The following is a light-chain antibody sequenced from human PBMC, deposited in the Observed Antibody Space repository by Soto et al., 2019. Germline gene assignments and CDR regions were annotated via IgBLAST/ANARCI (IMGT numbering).Light chain of an antibody. V-gene: IGKV3-20*01. J-gene: IGKJ2*01. CDR1: QSVSSSY. CDR2: GSS. CDR3: QQYGTSPYT. Sequence: EIVLTQSPGTLSLSPGERATLSCSASQSVSSSYLGWYQQKVGQAPRLLIYGSSSMATGIPYRFSGSGSAAVFTLTISRLEPEDYTVYYCQQYGTSPYTFGQGTKLEIK.